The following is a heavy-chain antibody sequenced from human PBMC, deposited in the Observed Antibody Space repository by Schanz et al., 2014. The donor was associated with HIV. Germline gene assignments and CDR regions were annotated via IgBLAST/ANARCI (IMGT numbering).Heavy chain of an antibody. CDR1: GFTFNSYG. Sequence: QVQLVESGGGVVQPGWSLRLSCVGSGFTFNSYGMHWVRQSPGKGLEWMAIISYDGSKKYYADSVKGRFTITRDNSKSTLYVELNSLRYEDTAVYYCARYRGYNDHYHYFCMDVWGRGTTVTVSS. J-gene: IGHJ6*02. CDR2: ISYDGSKK. CDR3: ARYRGYNDHYHYFCMDV. V-gene: IGHV3-30*03. D-gene: IGHD3-22*01.